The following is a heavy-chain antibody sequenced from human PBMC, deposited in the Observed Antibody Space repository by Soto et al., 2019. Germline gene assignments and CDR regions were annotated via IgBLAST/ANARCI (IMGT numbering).Heavy chain of an antibody. V-gene: IGHV3-30-3*01. CDR2: ISYDGSNK. D-gene: IGHD3-3*01. J-gene: IGHJ6*02. CDR3: ARGGMNYDFWSGYYSIGSMDV. Sequence: GGSLRLSCAACGFTFCSYAMHWVRQAPGKGLEWVAVISYDGSNKYYADSVKGRFTISRDNSKNTLYLQMNSLRAEDTAVYYCARGGMNYDFWSGYYSIGSMDVWGQGTTVTVSS. CDR1: GFTFCSYA.